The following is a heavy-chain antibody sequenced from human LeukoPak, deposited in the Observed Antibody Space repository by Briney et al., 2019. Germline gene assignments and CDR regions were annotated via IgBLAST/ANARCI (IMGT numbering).Heavy chain of an antibody. Sequence: PSETLSLTCAVYGGSFSGYYWSWIRQPPGKGLEWIGEINHSGSTNYNPSLKSRVTISVDTSKNQFSLKLSSVTAADTAVYYCAREYYDFWSGSYRYYYYMDVRGKGTTVTVSS. V-gene: IGHV4-34*01. CDR3: AREYYDFWSGSYRYYYYMDV. CDR1: GGSFSGYY. J-gene: IGHJ6*03. D-gene: IGHD3-3*01. CDR2: INHSGST.